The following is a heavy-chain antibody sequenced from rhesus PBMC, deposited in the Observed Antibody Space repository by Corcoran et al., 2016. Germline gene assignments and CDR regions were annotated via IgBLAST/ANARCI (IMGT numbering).Heavy chain of an antibody. J-gene: IGHJ4*01. CDR3: ARDVSVAAKGDFDY. Sequence: QLQLQESGPGLVKPSETLSVTCAVSGGSISSSYWSWIRQAPGKGLEWIGYIYGSGRSTNYNPSLKSRFTLSVDTSKNQLSLKLSSVTTADTAVYYCARDVSVAAKGDFDYWGQGVLVTVSS. V-gene: IGHV4-169*02. D-gene: IGHD4-29*01. CDR2: IYGSGRST. CDR1: GGSISSSY.